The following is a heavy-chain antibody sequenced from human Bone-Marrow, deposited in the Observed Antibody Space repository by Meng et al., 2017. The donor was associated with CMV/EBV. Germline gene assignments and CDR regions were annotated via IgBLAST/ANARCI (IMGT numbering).Heavy chain of an antibody. CDR2: IYYSGST. V-gene: IGHV4-39*07. CDR3: ARDLSRSLIGVVGFDY. CDR1: SISSGSFY. Sequence: SISSGSFYWGWIRQPPGKGLEWIGNIYYSGSTFYNPSLKSRVTISIDTSKNQFSLKLSSVTAADTAVYFCARDLSRSLIGVVGFDYWGQGSLITVSS. D-gene: IGHD3-22*01. J-gene: IGHJ4*02.